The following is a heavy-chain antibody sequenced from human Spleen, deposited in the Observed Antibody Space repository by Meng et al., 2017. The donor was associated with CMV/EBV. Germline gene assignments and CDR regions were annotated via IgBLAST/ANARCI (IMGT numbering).Heavy chain of an antibody. CDR1: GVTVRGAG. V-gene: IGHV3-15*05. CDR2: IKSNTDCGTT. J-gene: IGHJ4*02. D-gene: IGHD1-26*01. CDR3: STGGYSGGCDC. Sequence: EVPLAESGGGCGVTVRGAGMGWVRRAAGKGLEWVGRIKSNTDCGTTDYAASVKGRFTISRDDSENTLSLQMCSLETEDTAVYFCSTGGYSGGCDCWGQGTLVTVSS.